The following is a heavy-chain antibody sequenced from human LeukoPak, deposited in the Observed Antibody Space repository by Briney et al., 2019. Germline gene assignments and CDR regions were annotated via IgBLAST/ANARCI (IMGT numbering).Heavy chain of an antibody. CDR3: ARGKSCLDPPYYYYGMDV. Sequence: SETLSLTCAVYGGSFSGYYWSWIRQPPGKGLEWIGEINHSGSTNYNPSLKSRVTISVDTSKNQFSLKLSSVTAADTAVYYCARGKSCLDPPYYYYGMDVWGQGTTVTVSS. D-gene: IGHD3/OR15-3a*01. V-gene: IGHV4-34*01. CDR1: GGSFSGYY. CDR2: INHSGST. J-gene: IGHJ6*02.